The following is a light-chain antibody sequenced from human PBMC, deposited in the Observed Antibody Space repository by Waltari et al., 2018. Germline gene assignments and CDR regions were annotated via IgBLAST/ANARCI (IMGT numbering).Light chain of an antibody. J-gene: IGKJ2*01. CDR1: QSISNC. CDR3: QRYNTYSS. Sequence: DIQMTQSPSSLSAFVGDTVTITCRASQSISNCLAWYQQKPGKPPILLIYNASILNSGAPSRFSGSGSETKFTITISGLQPGDVATYYCQRYNTYSSFGQGTNLEIK. CDR2: NAS. V-gene: IGKV1-5*03.